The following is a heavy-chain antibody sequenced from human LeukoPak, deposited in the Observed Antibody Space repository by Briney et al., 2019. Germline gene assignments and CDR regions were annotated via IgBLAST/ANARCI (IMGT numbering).Heavy chain of an antibody. CDR3: ARYGSGSYDY. J-gene: IGHJ4*02. D-gene: IGHD3-10*01. CDR2: IYYSGST. Sequence: SETLSLTCTVSGGSISSSSYYWGWIRQPPGKGLEWIGSIYYSGSTYYNPSLKSRVTISVDTSKNQFSLKLSSVTAADTAVYYCARYGSGSYDYWGQGTLVTVSS. V-gene: IGHV4-39*07. CDR1: GGSISSSSYY.